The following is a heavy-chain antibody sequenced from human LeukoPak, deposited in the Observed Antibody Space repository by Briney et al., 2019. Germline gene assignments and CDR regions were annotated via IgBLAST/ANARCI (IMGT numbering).Heavy chain of an antibody. J-gene: IGHJ4*02. CDR2: ISSSSSSYI. CDR3: ARDLRSSGYYAFDY. V-gene: IGHV3-21*01. Sequence: GGSLRLSCAASGFTFSSYSMNWVRQAPGKGLEWVSSISSSSSSYIYYADSVKGRFTISRDNAKNSLYLQMNSLRAEDTAVYYCARDLRSSGYYAFDYWGQGILVTVSS. CDR1: GFTFSSYS. D-gene: IGHD3-22*01.